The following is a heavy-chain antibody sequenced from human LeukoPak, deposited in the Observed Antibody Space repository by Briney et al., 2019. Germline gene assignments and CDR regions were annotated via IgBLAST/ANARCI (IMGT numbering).Heavy chain of an antibody. V-gene: IGHV3-21*01. Sequence: GGSLRLSCAASGFIFGTYAMNWVRQAPGKGLEWVSSISTTSASTYYADSVRGRFTISRDNAKNSLYLQMNSLRAEDTAIYYCARGQFRTTDYWGQGTLVTVSS. CDR3: ARGQFRTTDY. J-gene: IGHJ4*02. CDR2: ISTTSAST. CDR1: GFIFGTYA. D-gene: IGHD1-7*01.